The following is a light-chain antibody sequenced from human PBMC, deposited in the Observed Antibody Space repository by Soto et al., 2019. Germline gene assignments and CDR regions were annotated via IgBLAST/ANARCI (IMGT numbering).Light chain of an antibody. CDR1: RSNIGSNY. J-gene: IGLJ2*01. Sequence: QSVLTQPPSASATPGQRVSISCSGSRSNIGSNYVYWYQQLPGAAPKLLIYRDNQRPSGVPDRFSGSKSGTSAYLAISGLQSEDESDYYCSTWDDSLNSVLFGGGTKLTVL. CDR2: RDN. V-gene: IGLV1-47*01. CDR3: STWDDSLNSVL.